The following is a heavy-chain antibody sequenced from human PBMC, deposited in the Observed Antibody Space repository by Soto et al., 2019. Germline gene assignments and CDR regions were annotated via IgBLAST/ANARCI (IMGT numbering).Heavy chain of an antibody. V-gene: IGHV1-18*01. D-gene: IGHD6-13*01. CDR3: ARRYSSSWYGGDFDY. CDR2: ISAYNGNT. Sequence: ASVKVSCKASGYTFTSYGISWVRQAPGQGLEWMGWISAYNGNTNYAQKLQGRVTMTTDTSTSTAYMELRSLRSDDTVVYYCARRYSSSWYGGDFDYWGQGTLVTVSS. CDR1: GYTFTSYG. J-gene: IGHJ4*02.